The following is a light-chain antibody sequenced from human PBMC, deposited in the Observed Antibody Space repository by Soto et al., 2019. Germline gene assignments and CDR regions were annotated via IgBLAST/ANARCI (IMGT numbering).Light chain of an antibody. CDR3: QQYGSSSWT. CDR1: QSVSSDY. J-gene: IGKJ1*01. V-gene: IGKV3-20*01. CDR2: GAS. Sequence: EIVLTQSPGTLPLSPGERATLSCRASQSVSSDYLAWYQQKPGQAPRLLIYGASSRATGIPDRFSGSGSGTDFTLTTSRLEPEDFAVYYCQQYGSSSWTFGQGTKVDIK.